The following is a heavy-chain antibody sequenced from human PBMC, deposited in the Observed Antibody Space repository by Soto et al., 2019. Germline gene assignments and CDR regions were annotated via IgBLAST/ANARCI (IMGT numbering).Heavy chain of an antibody. CDR2: ISYDGSNK. D-gene: IGHD3-10*01. J-gene: IGHJ4*02. Sequence: GGSLRLSCAAPGFTFSSYGMHWVRQAPGKGLEWVAVISYDGSNKYYADSVKGRFTISRDNSKNTLYLQMNSLRAEDTAVYYCAKDEGTPGLFEYWGQGTLVTVSS. V-gene: IGHV3-30*18. CDR3: AKDEGTPGLFEY. CDR1: GFTFSSYG.